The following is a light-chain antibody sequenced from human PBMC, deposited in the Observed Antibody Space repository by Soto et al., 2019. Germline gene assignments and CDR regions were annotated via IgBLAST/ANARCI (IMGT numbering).Light chain of an antibody. CDR2: NVS. CDR1: SSDIGGYNH. J-gene: IGLJ2*01. CDR3: SSYTNTGPHVI. Sequence: QSALTQPASVSGSPGQSITISCTGASSDIGGYNHVSWYQQHPGKAPKLIISNVSHRPAGVSTRFSGSKYGNTASLIIAGLQAEDEADYFCSSYTNTGPHVIFGGGTKVTVL. V-gene: IGLV2-14*03.